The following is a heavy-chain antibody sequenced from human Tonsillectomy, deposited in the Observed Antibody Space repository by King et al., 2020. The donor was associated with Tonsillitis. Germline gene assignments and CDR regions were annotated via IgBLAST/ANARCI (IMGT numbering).Heavy chain of an antibody. D-gene: IGHD6-13*01. Sequence: VQLQESGPGLVKPSETLSLTCTVSGDSISGYYWSWIRQPPGKGLEWIAYIYYSGSTNYNPSLKSRVTISVDTSKNQFSLKLSSVTAADTAVYYCARHHEAAAGTWNYWGQGTLVTVSS. J-gene: IGHJ4*02. CDR1: GDSISGYY. V-gene: IGHV4-59*08. CDR3: ARHHEAAAGTWNY. CDR2: IYYSGST.